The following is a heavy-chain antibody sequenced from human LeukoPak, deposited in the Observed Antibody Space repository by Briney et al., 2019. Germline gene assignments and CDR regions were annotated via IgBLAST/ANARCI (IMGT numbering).Heavy chain of an antibody. J-gene: IGHJ3*02. CDR2: TYTSGST. CDR1: GGSISSYY. D-gene: IGHD3-22*01. Sequence: SETLSLTCTVSGGSISSYYWSWIRQPPGKGLEWIGYTYTSGSTNYNPSLKSRVTISVDTSKNQFSLKLSSVTAADTAVYYWARLHGSSGYSIATPSDAFDIWGQGTMVTVSS. V-gene: IGHV4-4*09. CDR3: ARLHGSSGYSIATPSDAFDI.